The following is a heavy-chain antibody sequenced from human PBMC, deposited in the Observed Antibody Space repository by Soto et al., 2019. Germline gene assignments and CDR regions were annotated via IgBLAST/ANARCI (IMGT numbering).Heavy chain of an antibody. Sequence: QITLKESGPPLVKPTQTLTLTCTFSGFSLSTDGVGVGWIRQPPGKALEWLALIYWDDDQRYSPSLKTRLTITKDTSKNQVVLTMTNMDPVDTAIYYCAHAYGGTSWPNDAFDVWGQGTVVTVSS. D-gene: IGHD2-2*01. CDR3: AHAYGGTSWPNDAFDV. J-gene: IGHJ3*01. V-gene: IGHV2-5*02. CDR1: GFSLSTDGVG. CDR2: IYWDDDQ.